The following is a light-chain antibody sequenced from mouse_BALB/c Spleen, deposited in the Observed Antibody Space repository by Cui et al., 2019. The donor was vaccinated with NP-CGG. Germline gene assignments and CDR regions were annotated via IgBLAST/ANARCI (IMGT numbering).Light chain of an antibody. CDR1: TGVVTTNNY. J-gene: IGLJ1*01. Sequence: QAVVTQESALTTSPGETVTLTCRSSTGVVTTNNYANWVQEKPNHLFTGLIGGTNNRAPGVPARFSGSLIGDKAALTITGAQTEDEAIYFCALWYSNHWVFGGGTKLTVI. CDR3: ALWYSNHWV. V-gene: IGLV1*01. CDR2: GTN.